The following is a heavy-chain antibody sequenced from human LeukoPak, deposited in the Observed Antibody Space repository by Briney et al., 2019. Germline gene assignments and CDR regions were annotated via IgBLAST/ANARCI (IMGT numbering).Heavy chain of an antibody. CDR1: GYTFTSYG. V-gene: IGHV1-18*01. D-gene: IGHD2-8*01. CDR2: ISAYNGDT. CDR3: AGSLGYCTSNVCYLKY. J-gene: IGHJ4*02. Sequence: ASVKVSCKASGYTFTSYGITWVRQAPGQGLEWMGWISAYNGDTNYAQKLQGRVTMTTDTSTSTAYMELRSLRSDDTAVYYCAGSLGYCTSNVCYLKYWGQGTLVTVSS.